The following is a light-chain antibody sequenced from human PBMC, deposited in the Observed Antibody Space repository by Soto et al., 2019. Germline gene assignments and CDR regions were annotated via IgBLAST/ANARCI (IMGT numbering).Light chain of an antibody. CDR3: QQSYSTPLT. V-gene: IGKV1-39*01. Sequence: DVETITTPSSLSASVGDRVTITCRASQSISSYLNWYQQKPGKAPKLLIYAASSLHSGVPSRFSGSGSGTDFTLTISSLQPEDFATYYCQQSYSTPLTFGGGTKVDIK. CDR2: AAS. CDR1: QSISSY. J-gene: IGKJ4*01.